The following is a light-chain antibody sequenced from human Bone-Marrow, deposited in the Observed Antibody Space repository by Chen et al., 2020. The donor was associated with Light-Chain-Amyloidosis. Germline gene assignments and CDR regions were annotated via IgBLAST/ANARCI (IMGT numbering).Light chain of an antibody. V-gene: IGKV3-11*01. CDR3: QQRSSWPPT. J-gene: IGKJ2*01. CDR2: DAS. CDR1: QSVSSY. Sequence: ETVLTQSPATLSLSPGERATLSCRASQSVSSYLAGYQQKPGQAPRLLIYDASNRATGIPARFSGSGSGTDFTLTISSLEPEDFATYFCQQRSSWPPTFGLWTKLEIK.